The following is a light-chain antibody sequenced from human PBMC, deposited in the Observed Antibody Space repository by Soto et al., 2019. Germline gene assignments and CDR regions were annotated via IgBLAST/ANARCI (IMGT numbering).Light chain of an antibody. CDR3: QQYNRYPYT. J-gene: IGKJ2*01. V-gene: IGKV1-5*03. CDR2: KAS. CDR1: QSITSW. Sequence: DVQMTQSPSTLSASVGDRVTITCRASQSITSWLAWYQQKPGKAPKLLIYKASTLESGVPSRFSGSGSGTEFTLTISSLQPDDFERYYCQQYNRYPYTFGQGTKVDIK.